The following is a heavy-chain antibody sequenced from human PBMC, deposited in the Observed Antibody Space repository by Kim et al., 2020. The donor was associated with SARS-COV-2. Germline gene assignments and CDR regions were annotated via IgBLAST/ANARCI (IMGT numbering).Heavy chain of an antibody. CDR3: ARGGYSYGVWGGKYYFDY. V-gene: IGHV4-34*01. CDR1: GGSFSGYY. Sequence: SETLSLTCAVYGGSFSGYYWSWIRQPPGKGLEWIGEINHSGSTNYNPSLKSRVTISVDTSKNQFSLKLSSVTAADTAVYYCARGGYSYGVWGGKYYFDYWGQGTLVTVSS. CDR2: INHSGST. J-gene: IGHJ4*02. D-gene: IGHD5-18*01.